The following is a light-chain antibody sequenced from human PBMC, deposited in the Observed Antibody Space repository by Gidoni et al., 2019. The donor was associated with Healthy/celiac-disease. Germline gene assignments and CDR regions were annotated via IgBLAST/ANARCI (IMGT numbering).Light chain of an antibody. CDR3: QQYNSYSPWT. CDR2: KAS. CDR1: QSISSW. V-gene: IGKV1-5*03. Sequence: DIQMTQSPYTLSASVGDRVTITCRASQSISSWLDWYQKKPGKAPKLLIYKASSLESGVPSRFSGSGSGTEFTLTISSLQPDDFATYYCQQYNSYSPWTFGQGTKVEIK. J-gene: IGKJ1*01.